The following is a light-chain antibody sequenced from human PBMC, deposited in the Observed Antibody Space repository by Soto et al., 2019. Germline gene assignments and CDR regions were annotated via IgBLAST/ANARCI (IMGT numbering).Light chain of an antibody. CDR2: GAS. CDR1: QSVAANY. Sequence: QSVAANYLAWYQQKRGQAPRLLIYGASSRATGIPDRFSGSGSGTDFTLTISRLEPEDFSVYYCHQYGTAPLTFGPGTKVDIK. CDR3: HQYGTAPLT. V-gene: IGKV3-20*01. J-gene: IGKJ3*01.